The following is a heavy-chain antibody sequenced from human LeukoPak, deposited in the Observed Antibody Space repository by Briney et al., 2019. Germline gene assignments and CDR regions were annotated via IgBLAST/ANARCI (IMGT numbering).Heavy chain of an antibody. J-gene: IGHJ4*02. V-gene: IGHV4-59*08. Sequence: PSETLSLTCSVSGVSMIRYHWSWIRQPPGKGLEWIGYISYSGSTNYNPSLKSRVTISVDTSKNQFSLKLSSVTAADTAVYYCARGPPLRYFDWSIGDGGFDYWGQGTLVTDSS. CDR1: GVSMIRYH. D-gene: IGHD3-9*01. CDR2: ISYSGST. CDR3: ARGPPLRYFDWSIGDGGFDY.